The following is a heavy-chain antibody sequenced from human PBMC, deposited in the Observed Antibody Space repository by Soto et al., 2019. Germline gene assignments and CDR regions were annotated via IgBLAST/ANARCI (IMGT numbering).Heavy chain of an antibody. CDR3: GRDFGSQWLANYYYYYGMDV. V-gene: IGHV3-30-3*01. CDR1: GFTFSNYA. J-gene: IGHJ6*02. D-gene: IGHD6-19*01. Sequence: GGSLRLPCAASGFTFSNYAMHWVRQAQGKGLEWVAVISYDGSNKYYADSVKGRFTISRDNSNNTLYLQMNSLIAEDTAVYYCGRDFGSQWLANYYYYYGMDVWGQGTTVHVS. CDR2: ISYDGSNK.